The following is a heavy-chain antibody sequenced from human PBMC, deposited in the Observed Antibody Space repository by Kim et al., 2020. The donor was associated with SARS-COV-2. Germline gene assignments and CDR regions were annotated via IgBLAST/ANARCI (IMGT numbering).Heavy chain of an antibody. J-gene: IGHJ5*02. CDR1: GGSFSGYY. Sequence: SETLSLTCAVYGGSFSGYYWSWIRQPPGKGLEWIGEINHSGSTNYNPSLKSRVTISVDTSKNQFSLKLSSVTAADTAVYYCARGVIRYFDWLRSTHSLRWFDPWGQGTLVTVSS. CDR2: INHSGST. V-gene: IGHV4-34*01. D-gene: IGHD3-9*01. CDR3: ARGVIRYFDWLRSTHSLRWFDP.